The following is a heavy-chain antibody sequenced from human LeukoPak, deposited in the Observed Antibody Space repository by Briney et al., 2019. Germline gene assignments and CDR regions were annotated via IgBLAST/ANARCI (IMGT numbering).Heavy chain of an antibody. CDR3: ARGGYYYDPQNIGLIDY. V-gene: IGHV3-23*01. J-gene: IGHJ4*02. CDR2: ISGSGDST. CDR1: GFTFSSYA. D-gene: IGHD3-22*01. Sequence: PGGSLRLSCAASGFTFSSYAMSWVRQAPGKGLEWVSGISGSGDSTYYADSVKGRFTISRDNAKNTLYLQMNSLRAEDTAVYYCARGGYYYDPQNIGLIDYWGQGTLVTVSS.